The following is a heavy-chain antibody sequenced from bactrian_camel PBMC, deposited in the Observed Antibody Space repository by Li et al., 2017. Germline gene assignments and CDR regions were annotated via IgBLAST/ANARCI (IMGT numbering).Heavy chain of an antibody. CDR3: VQEVGRSLNY. CDR2: IGFSGQT. Sequence: HVQLVESGGGSVQAGGSLRLSCAVSAYTGSRQCIGWFRQAPGKAREAVAAIGFSGQTYYDDSVKGRFTISRDNAKNTVYLQLTSLKSENMAMYYCVQEVGRSLNYWGQGTQVTVS. CDR1: AYTGSRQC. V-gene: IGHV3S55*01. D-gene: IGHD6*01. J-gene: IGHJ4*01.